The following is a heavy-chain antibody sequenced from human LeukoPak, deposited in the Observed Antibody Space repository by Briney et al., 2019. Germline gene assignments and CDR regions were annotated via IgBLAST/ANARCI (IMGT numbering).Heavy chain of an antibody. J-gene: IGHJ6*03. Sequence: PGGSLRLSCAASGSTFSSYGMHWVRQAPGKGLEWVAFIRYDGSNKYYADSVKGRFTISRDNSKNTLYLQMNSLRAEDTAVYYCAKDYCSSTSCYFYYYMDVWGKGTTVTVSS. CDR2: IRYDGSNK. CDR1: GSTFSSYG. V-gene: IGHV3-30*02. D-gene: IGHD2-2*01. CDR3: AKDYCSSTSCYFYYYMDV.